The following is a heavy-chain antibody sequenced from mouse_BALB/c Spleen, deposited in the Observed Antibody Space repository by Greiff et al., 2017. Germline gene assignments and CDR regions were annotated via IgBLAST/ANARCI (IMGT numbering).Heavy chain of an antibody. Sequence: QVQLKQSGPELVKPGASVKISCKASGYSFTSYYIHWVKQRPGQGLEWIGWIFPGSGNTKYNEKFKGKATLTADTSSSTAYMQLSSLTSEDSAVYFGARGGYGNDESMDYWGQGTSVTVSS. D-gene: IGHD2-1*01. CDR1: GYSFTSYY. J-gene: IGHJ4*01. CDR3: ARGGYGNDESMDY. CDR2: IFPGSGNT. V-gene: IGHV1-66*01.